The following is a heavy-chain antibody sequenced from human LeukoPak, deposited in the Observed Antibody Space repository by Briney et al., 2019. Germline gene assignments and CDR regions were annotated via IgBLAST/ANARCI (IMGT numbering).Heavy chain of an antibody. D-gene: IGHD2-15*01. CDR3: ASRYCSGGSCYFDY. Sequence: PGGSLRLSCAASGFTFSDYYMSWIRQAAGKGLEWVSYISSSGSTIYYADSVKGRFTISRDNAKNSLYLQMNSLRAEDTAVYYCASRYCSGGSCYFDYWGQGTLVTVSS. V-gene: IGHV3-11*04. CDR2: ISSSGSTI. J-gene: IGHJ4*02. CDR1: GFTFSDYY.